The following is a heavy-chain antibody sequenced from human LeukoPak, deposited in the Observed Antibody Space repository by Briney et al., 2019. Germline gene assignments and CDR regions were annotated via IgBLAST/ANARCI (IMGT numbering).Heavy chain of an antibody. CDR3: ARVRLHCSSTSCSYYYYYGMDV. CDR1: GGSFSGYY. J-gene: IGHJ6*02. D-gene: IGHD2-2*01. CDR2: ITHSGST. Sequence: SETLSLTYAVYGGSFSGYYWSWIREPPGKGLEWIGEITHSGSTNYNQSLKSRVTISVDTSKNQFSLKLSSVTAADTAVYYCARVRLHCSSTSCSYYYYYGMDVWGQGTTVTVSS. V-gene: IGHV4-34*01.